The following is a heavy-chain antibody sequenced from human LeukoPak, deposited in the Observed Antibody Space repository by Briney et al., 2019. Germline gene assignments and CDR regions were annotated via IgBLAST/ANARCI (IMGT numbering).Heavy chain of an antibody. CDR2: IYSGGST. D-gene: IGHD1-1*01. CDR1: GFTVSSNY. Sequence: GGSLRLSCAASGFTVSSNYMSWVRQAPGKGLEWVSVIYSGGSTYYADSVKGRFTISRDNSKNTLYLQMNSLRAEDTAVYYCARLWNGGYFDYWGQGTLVTVSS. CDR3: ARLWNGGYFDY. V-gene: IGHV3-53*01. J-gene: IGHJ4*02.